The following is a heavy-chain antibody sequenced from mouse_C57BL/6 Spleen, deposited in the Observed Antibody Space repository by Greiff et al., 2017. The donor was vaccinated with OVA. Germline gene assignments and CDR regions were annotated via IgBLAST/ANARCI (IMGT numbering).Heavy chain of an antibody. V-gene: IGHV14-3*01. Sequence: VQLQQPVAELVRPGASVKLSCTASGFNIKNTYMHWVKQRPEQGLEWIGRIDPANGNTKYAPKFQGKATITADKSSTTADLQLSSLTSEDNAISYCASSEGSCYKGYSMDDWGQGTSVTVSS. CDR2: IDPANGNT. CDR1: GFNIKNTY. D-gene: IGHD1-1*01. CDR3: ASSEGSCYKGYSMDD. J-gene: IGHJ4*01.